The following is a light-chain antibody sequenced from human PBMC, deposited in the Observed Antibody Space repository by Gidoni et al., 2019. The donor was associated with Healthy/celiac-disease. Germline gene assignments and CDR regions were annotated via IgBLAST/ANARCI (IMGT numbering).Light chain of an antibody. CDR2: DAP. J-gene: IGKJ2*01. CDR3: QQYNNWPPYT. Sequence: PAALSVSPGERDTLSCRASQRVSSNLAWYHQKPGQAPRLLIYDAPTRATGTPARFSGSGSGTEFTLTISSLQSEDFAVYYCQQYNNWPPYTFGQGTKLEIK. V-gene: IGKV3-15*01. CDR1: QRVSSN.